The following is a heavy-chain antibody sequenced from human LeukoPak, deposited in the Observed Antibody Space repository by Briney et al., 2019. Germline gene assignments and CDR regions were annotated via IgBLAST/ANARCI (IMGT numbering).Heavy chain of an antibody. Sequence: GGSLRLSCAASGFTFSSYWMNWVRQAPGKGLEWVANIKKDGSERYYVDSVKGRFTISRDNAKSSLYLQMDSLRAEDTAVYYCAGGSGWLIDYWGQGTLVTVSS. V-gene: IGHV3-7*03. CDR2: IKKDGSER. CDR3: AGGSGWLIDY. CDR1: GFTFSSYW. D-gene: IGHD6-19*01. J-gene: IGHJ4*02.